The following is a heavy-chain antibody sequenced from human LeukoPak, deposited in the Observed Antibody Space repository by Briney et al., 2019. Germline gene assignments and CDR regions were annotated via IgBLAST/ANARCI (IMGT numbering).Heavy chain of an antibody. V-gene: IGHV3-30-3*01. J-gene: IGHJ4*02. CDR1: GFTFSSYA. D-gene: IGHD3-3*01. CDR3: ARGRGTIFGVAVDY. CDR2: ISYDGSNK. Sequence: GGSLRLSCAASGFTFSSYAMHWVRQAPGKGLEWVAVISYDGSNKYYADSVKGRFTISRDNSKNTLYLQMNSLRAEDTAVYYCARGRGTIFGVAVDYWGQGTLVTVSS.